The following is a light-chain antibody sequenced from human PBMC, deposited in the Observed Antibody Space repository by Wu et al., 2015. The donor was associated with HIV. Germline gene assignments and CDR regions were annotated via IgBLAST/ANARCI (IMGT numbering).Light chain of an antibody. J-gene: IGKJ5*01. Sequence: EIVLTQSPGTLSLPPGERATLSCRASQSVSSTFFAWYQQIPGQVPRLLIYGASNRATGIPDRFSGSGSETDFTLTISRLEPEDFAVYYCQQYADSHITFGQGTRLEIK. CDR3: QQYADSHIT. V-gene: IGKV3-20*01. CDR1: QSVSSTF. CDR2: GAS.